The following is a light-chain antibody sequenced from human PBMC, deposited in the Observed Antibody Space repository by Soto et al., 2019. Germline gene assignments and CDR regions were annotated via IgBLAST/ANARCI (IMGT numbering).Light chain of an antibody. Sequence: EIVLTQSPATLSLSPGERATLSCRASQSVRSYLAWYQQKPGQAPRLVIFDASNMATGIPARFSGSGSGTAFTLIISSREPEDFVVYYCQQRCNWPPTWTFGQGTKVEIK. CDR2: DAS. V-gene: IGKV3-11*01. J-gene: IGKJ1*01. CDR1: QSVRSY. CDR3: QQRCNWPPTWT.